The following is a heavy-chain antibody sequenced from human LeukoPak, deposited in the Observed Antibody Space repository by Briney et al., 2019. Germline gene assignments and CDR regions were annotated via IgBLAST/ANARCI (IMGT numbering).Heavy chain of an antibody. V-gene: IGHV1-8*01. CDR3: ATIVATIWHYFDY. Sequence: GASVKVSRKASGYTFTSYDINWVQQATGQGLEWMGWMNPNSGNTGYAQKFQGRVTMTRNTSISTAYMELSSLRSEDTAVYYCATIVATIWHYFDYWGQGTLVTVSS. D-gene: IGHD5-12*01. CDR1: GYTFTSYD. J-gene: IGHJ4*02. CDR2: MNPNSGNT.